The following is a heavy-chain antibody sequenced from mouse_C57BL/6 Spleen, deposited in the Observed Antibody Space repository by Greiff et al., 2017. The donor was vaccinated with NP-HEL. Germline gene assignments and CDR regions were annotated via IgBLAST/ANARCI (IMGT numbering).Heavy chain of an antibody. D-gene: IGHD4-1*02. CDR1: GYTFTSYG. CDR3: ARSTGTWYFDV. J-gene: IGHJ1*03. CDR2: IYPRSGNT. V-gene: IGHV1-81*01. Sequence: VQLQQSGAELARPGASVKLSCKASGYTFTSYGISWVKQRPGQGLEWIGEIYPRSGNTYYNEKFKGKATLTADKSSSTADMELRSLTSADSAVYFCARSTGTWYFDVWGTGTTVTVSS.